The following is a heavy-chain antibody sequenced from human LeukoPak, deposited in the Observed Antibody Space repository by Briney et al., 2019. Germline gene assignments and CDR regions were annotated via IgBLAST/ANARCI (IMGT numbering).Heavy chain of an antibody. CDR2: IYYSGST. D-gene: IGHD2/OR15-2a*01. CDR1: GGSISGSSYY. CDR3: ARVGWDRTFLDAFDI. Sequence: SETLSLTCTVSGGSISGSSYYWGWIRQPPGKGLEWIGSIYYSGSTYYNPSLKSRVTISVDTSKNQFSLKLSSVTAADTAVYYCARVGWDRTFLDAFDIWGQGTMVTVSS. V-gene: IGHV4-39*07. J-gene: IGHJ3*02.